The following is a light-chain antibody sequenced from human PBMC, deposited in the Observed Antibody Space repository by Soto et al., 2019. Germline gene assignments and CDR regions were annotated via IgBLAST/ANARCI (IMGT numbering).Light chain of an antibody. CDR3: QQYDNLPLT. J-gene: IGKJ4*01. Sequence: IQMTQSPSSLSASVGDRVTITCQASQDISNYLNWYQQKPGKAPKLLIYDASNLETGVPSRFSGSGSGTDFTFTISSLQPEDIATYYCQQYDNLPLTFGGGPKVEIK. V-gene: IGKV1-33*01. CDR1: QDISNY. CDR2: DAS.